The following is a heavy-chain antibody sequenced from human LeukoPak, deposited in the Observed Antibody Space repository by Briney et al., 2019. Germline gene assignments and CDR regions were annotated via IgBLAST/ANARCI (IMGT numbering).Heavy chain of an antibody. CDR2: INNDGSAT. CDR1: WFAFSSFL. V-gene: IGHV3-74*01. CDR3: AKDLTGSIDY. Sequence: PGGSLRLSCAASWFAFSSFLMHWVRQAPGKGLVWVSLINNDGSATRYADSVKGRFTISRDNAKNTLYLQMNSLRAEDTAVYFCAKDLTGSIDYWGQGTLVTVSS. D-gene: IGHD3-9*01. J-gene: IGHJ4*02.